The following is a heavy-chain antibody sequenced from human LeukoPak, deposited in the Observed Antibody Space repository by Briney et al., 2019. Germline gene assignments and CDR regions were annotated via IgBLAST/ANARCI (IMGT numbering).Heavy chain of an antibody. D-gene: IGHD4-23*01. CDR1: GGSISSYY. Sequence: SETLSLTCTVSGGSISSYYWSWIRQPPGKGLEWIGYIYYSGSTNYNPSLKSRVTISVDTSKNQFSLKLSSVTAADTAVYYCARVRWTYGMDVWGQGTTVTVSS. J-gene: IGHJ6*02. V-gene: IGHV4-59*12. CDR2: IYYSGST. CDR3: ARVRWTYGMDV.